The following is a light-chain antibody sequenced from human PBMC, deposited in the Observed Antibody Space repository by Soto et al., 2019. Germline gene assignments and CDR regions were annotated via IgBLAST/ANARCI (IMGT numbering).Light chain of an antibody. V-gene: IGLV1-40*01. CDR2: GNS. Sequence: QSVLTQPPSVSGAPGQRVTISCTGSSSNIGAGYDVHWYQQLPGTTPNLLIYGNSNRPSGVPDRFSGAKSGTSASLASTGLQAEDEADYYCQSYDSSLSVVFGGGTKVTVL. CDR3: QSYDSSLSVV. J-gene: IGLJ2*01. CDR1: SSNIGAGYD.